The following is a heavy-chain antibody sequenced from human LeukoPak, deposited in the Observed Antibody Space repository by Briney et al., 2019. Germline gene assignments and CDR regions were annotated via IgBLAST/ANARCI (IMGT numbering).Heavy chain of an antibody. V-gene: IGHV3-7*01. CDR2: IRQDGSQK. D-gene: IGHD4/OR15-4a*01. CDR3: ARDAKRRDDY. J-gene: IGHJ4*02. Sequence: GGSLRLSCAASGFTFSSYWMSWVRQAPGKGLEWVATIRQDGSQKYYVDSVKGRFTISRDNAKNSLYLQMNSLRAEDTAVYYCARDAKRRDDYWGQGTLVTVSS. CDR1: GFTFSSYW.